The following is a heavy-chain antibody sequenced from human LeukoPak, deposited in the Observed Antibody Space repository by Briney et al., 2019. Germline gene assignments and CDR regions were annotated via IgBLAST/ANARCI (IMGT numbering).Heavy chain of an antibody. CDR2: IKQDGSEK. J-gene: IGHJ4*02. CDR3: ARDLNPELIPAYYYDSSGYPAGVSY. CDR1: GFTFSSYW. V-gene: IGHV3-7*01. D-gene: IGHD3-22*01. Sequence: GGSLRLSCAASGFTFSSYWMSWVRQAPGKGLEWVANIKQDGSEKYYVDSVKGRFTISRDNAKNSLYLQMNSLRAEDTAVYYCARDLNPELIPAYYYDSSGYPAGVSYWGQGTLVTVSS.